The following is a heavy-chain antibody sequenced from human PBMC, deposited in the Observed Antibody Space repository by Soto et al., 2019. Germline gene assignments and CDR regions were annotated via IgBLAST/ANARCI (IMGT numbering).Heavy chain of an antibody. D-gene: IGHD6-13*01. CDR1: GFTFSSYW. Sequence: GGSLRLSCAASGFTFSSYWMHWVRQAPGKGLVWVSRINSDGSSASYADSVKGRFTISRDNAKNTLYLQMNSLRAEDTAVYYCETGRIEAAGISDYWGQGTLVTVSS. V-gene: IGHV3-74*01. CDR2: INSDGSSA. J-gene: IGHJ4*02. CDR3: ETGRIEAAGISDY.